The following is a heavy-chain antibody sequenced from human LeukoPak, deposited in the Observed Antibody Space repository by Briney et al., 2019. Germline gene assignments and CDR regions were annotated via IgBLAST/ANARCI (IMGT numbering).Heavy chain of an antibody. CDR2: IYYSGST. CDR3: ARSIAVAGTAGEFDY. J-gene: IGHJ4*02. Sequence: SETLSLTCTVSGGSISSYYWSWIRQPPGKGLEWIGYIYYSGSTNYNPSLKSRVTISVDTSKNQFSLKLSSVTAADTAVYYCARSIAVAGTAGEFDYWGQGTLVTVPS. D-gene: IGHD6-19*01. V-gene: IGHV4-59*08. CDR1: GGSISSYY.